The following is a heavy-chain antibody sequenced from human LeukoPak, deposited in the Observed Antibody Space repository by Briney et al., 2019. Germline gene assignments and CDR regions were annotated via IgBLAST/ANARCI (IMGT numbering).Heavy chain of an antibody. CDR2: ISGSGGRT. D-gene: IGHD5-12*01. CDR3: AKGGGYEAQYYYYYLDV. V-gene: IGHV3-23*01. J-gene: IGHJ6*03. Sequence: GGSLRLSCAASGFTFSRYGMSWVRQAPGKGLEWVSAISGSGGRTYYADSVKGRFTISRDNSKNTLYLQMKSLRAEDTAVYYCAKGGGYEAQYYYYYLDVWGKGTTVTISS. CDR1: GFTFSRYG.